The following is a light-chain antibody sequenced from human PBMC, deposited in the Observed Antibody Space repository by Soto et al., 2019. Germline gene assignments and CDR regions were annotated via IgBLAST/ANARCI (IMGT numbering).Light chain of an antibody. J-gene: IGKJ1*01. CDR3: QQYGSSPET. CDR1: QSVGSTY. V-gene: IGKV3-20*01. CDR2: GAS. Sequence: EIGLTQSPGTLSLSPGERATLSCRASQSVGSTYVAWYQQKPGQAPRLLIYGASSRATGIPDRFSGSGSDTDFTLTISRLEPEDFAVYYCQQYGSSPETFGQGTKVEI.